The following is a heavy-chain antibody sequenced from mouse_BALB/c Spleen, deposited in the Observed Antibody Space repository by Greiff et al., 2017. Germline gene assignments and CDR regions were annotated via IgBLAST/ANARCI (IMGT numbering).Heavy chain of an antibody. CDR2: ISSGGGST. CDR3: ARQKRLRRGYAMDY. CDR1: GFAFSSYD. D-gene: IGHD2-4*01. V-gene: IGHV5-12-1*01. Sequence: EVQRVESGGGLVKPGGSLKLSCAASGFAFSSYDMSWVRQTPEKRLEWVAYISSGGGSTYYPDTVKGRFTISRDNAKNTLYLQMSSLKSEDTAMYYCARQKRLRRGYAMDYWGQGTSVTVSS. J-gene: IGHJ4*01.